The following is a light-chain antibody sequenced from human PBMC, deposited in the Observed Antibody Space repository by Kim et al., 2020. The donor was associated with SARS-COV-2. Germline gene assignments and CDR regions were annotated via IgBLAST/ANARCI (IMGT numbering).Light chain of an antibody. CDR3: SSYTVSSTLD. Sequence: GRSIAISCTGTSSDVGGYNSVSWYQQHPGKAPTLMIYDVSQRPSGVSNRFSGSKSGNTASLTISGLQAEDEADYYCSSYTVSSTLDFGTGTKVTVL. V-gene: IGLV2-14*03. CDR1: SSDVGGYNS. J-gene: IGLJ1*01. CDR2: DVS.